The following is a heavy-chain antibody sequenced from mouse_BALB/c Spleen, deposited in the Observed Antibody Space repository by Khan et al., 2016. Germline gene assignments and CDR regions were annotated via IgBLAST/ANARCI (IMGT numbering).Heavy chain of an antibody. D-gene: IGHD2-3*01. Sequence: EVKLLESGPGLVKPSQSLSLTCTVTGYSITSDYAWNWIRQFPGNKLEWMGYISYSGSTSYNPSLKSRISITRDTSKNPFFLQLNSVTTEDTATYYCARVDGYGPFAYWGQGTLVTVSA. CDR1: GYSITSDYA. CDR3: ARVDGYGPFAY. CDR2: ISYSGST. J-gene: IGHJ3*01. V-gene: IGHV3-2*02.